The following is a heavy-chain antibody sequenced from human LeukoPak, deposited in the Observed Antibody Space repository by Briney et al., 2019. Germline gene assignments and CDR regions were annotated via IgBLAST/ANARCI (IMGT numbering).Heavy chain of an antibody. CDR3: ARDQYDYVWGGYRPYFDY. Sequence: ASVKVSCKASGYTFTSYGISWVRQAPGQGLEWMGSISPYNGNTNYAERLQGRVIMTTDTSTRTAYMELRSLRSDDTAVFYCARDQYDYVWGGYRPYFDYWGQGTLVTVSS. J-gene: IGHJ4*02. CDR1: GYTFTSYG. CDR2: ISPYNGNT. V-gene: IGHV1-18*04. D-gene: IGHD3-16*02.